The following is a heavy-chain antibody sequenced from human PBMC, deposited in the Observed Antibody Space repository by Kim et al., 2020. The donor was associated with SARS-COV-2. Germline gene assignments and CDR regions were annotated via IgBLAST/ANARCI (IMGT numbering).Heavy chain of an antibody. CDR2: IDPSDSYT. CDR3: ARLGVVVPAAMRSYYYYGMDV. D-gene: IGHD2-2*01. Sequence: GESLKISCKGSGYSFTSYWISWVRQMPGKGLEWMGRIDPSDSYTNYSPSFQGHVTISADKSISTAYLQGSSLKASDTAMYYCARLGVVVPAAMRSYYYYGMDVWGQGTTVTVSS. CDR1: GYSFTSYW. J-gene: IGHJ6*02. V-gene: IGHV5-10-1*01.